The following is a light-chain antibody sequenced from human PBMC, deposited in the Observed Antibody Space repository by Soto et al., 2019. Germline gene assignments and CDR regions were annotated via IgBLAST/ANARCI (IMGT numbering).Light chain of an antibody. J-gene: IGLJ1*01. Sequence: QSALAQPASVSGSPGQSITISCTGTSSDVGSYNFVSWYQQLPGKAPKLMIYEVSNRPSGVSNRFSGSKSGNTASLTISGLQAEDEADYYCSSSTTSSNYVSGSGTTSPS. V-gene: IGLV2-14*01. CDR3: SSSTTSSNYV. CDR1: SSDVGSYNF. CDR2: EVS.